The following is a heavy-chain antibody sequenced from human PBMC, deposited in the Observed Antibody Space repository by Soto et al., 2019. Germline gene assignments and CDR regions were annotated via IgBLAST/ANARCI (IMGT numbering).Heavy chain of an antibody. V-gene: IGHV3-11*06. J-gene: IGHJ4*02. CDR1: GFIFSDYH. CDR3: AKDFYSSESFYTTPVDY. Sequence: GGSLRLSCAASGFIFSDYHMSWIRQAPGKGLEWGSYISSTSSYRKYADSVKGRFTISRDNAKNSLYLQMNSLRAEDTAVYYCAKDFYSSESFYTTPVDYWGQGTLVTVSS. CDR2: ISSTSSYR. D-gene: IGHD3-10*01.